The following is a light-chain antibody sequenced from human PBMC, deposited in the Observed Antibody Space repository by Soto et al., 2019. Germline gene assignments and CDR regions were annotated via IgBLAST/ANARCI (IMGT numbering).Light chain of an antibody. CDR3: QTWGTGIVV. V-gene: IGLV4-69*01. J-gene: IGLJ2*01. CDR1: SGHSSYA. CDR2: LNSDGSH. Sequence: QLVLTQSPSASASLGASVKLTCTLSSGHSSYAIAWHQQQPEKGPRYSMKLNSDGSHSKGDGIPDRFSGSSSGAERYLTISRLQSEDEADYYCQTWGTGIVVFGGGTKLTVL.